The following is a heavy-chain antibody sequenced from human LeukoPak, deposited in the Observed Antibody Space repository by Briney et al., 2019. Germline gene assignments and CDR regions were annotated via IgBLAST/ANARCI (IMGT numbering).Heavy chain of an antibody. V-gene: IGHV1-18*01. Sequence: ASVKVSCKASGYTFTSYGISWVRQAPGQGLEWMGWISAYNGNTNYAQKLQGRVTMTTDTSTSTAYMELRSLRSDDTAVYYCARDPGGCSWSPEYFQHWGQGTLVTVSS. CDR3: ARDPGGCSWSPEYFQH. J-gene: IGHJ1*01. D-gene: IGHD6-13*01. CDR2: ISAYNGNT. CDR1: GYTFTSYG.